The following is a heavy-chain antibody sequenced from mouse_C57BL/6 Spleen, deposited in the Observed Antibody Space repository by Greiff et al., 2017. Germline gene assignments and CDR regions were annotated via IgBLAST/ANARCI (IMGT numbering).Heavy chain of an antibody. V-gene: IGHV1-55*01. D-gene: IGHD6-1*01. CDR2: IYPGSGST. J-gene: IGHJ3*01. CDR1: GYTFTSYW. CDR3: ASRTRQGCAY. Sequence: QVQLQQPGAELVKPGASVKMSCKASGYTFTSYWITWVKQRPGQGLEWIGDIYPGSGSTNYKEKFKSKATRTVDTSSSTAYLQLSSLTSEDSAVYYCASRTRQGCAYWGQGTLVTVSA.